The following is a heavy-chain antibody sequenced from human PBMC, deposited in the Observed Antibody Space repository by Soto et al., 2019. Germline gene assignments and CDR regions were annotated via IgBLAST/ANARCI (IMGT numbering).Heavy chain of an antibody. D-gene: IGHD6-13*01. J-gene: IGHJ4*02. CDR3: AKSPYSGSCPTLDY. Sequence: GGSLRLSSASSGFTFNSYGMHCFRQAPGKGLDPPAVVSYDGSNKYYADSVKGRFTISRDNSKNTLYLQMNSLRAEDTAVYYCAKSPYSGSCPTLDYWGKGTLVTVSS. CDR1: GFTFNSYG. V-gene: IGHV3-30*18. CDR2: VSYDGSNK.